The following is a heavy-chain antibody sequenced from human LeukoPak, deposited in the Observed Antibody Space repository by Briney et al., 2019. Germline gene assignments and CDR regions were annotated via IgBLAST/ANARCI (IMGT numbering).Heavy chain of an antibody. Sequence: GGSLRLSCAASGLTFSTCAMYWIRQAPGKGLEWVSTISGSGGSTYYADSVKGRFTISRDNSKDTLYLQMNSLRAEDTAVYYCAKGPCTTGTSVGYSDYWGQGTLVTVSS. CDR3: AKGPCTTGTSVGYSDY. D-gene: IGHD1-1*01. J-gene: IGHJ4*02. V-gene: IGHV3-23*01. CDR2: ISGSGGST. CDR1: GLTFSTCA.